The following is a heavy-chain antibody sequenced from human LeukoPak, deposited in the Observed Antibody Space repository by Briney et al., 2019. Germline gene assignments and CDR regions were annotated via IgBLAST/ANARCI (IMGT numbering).Heavy chain of an antibody. CDR1: GFTFSSYA. J-gene: IGHJ5*02. CDR2: ISSSSSTI. D-gene: IGHD3-10*01. CDR3: ARASGYYYGSGSFLFDP. Sequence: GGSLRLSCAASGFTFSSYAMSWVRQAPGKGLEWVSYISSSSSTIYYADSVKGRFTISRDNAKNSLYLQMNSLRAEDTAVYYCARASGYYYGSGSFLFDPWGQGTLVTVSS. V-gene: IGHV3-48*01.